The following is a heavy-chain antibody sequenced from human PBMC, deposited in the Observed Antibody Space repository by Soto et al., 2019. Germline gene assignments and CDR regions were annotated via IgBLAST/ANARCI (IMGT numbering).Heavy chain of an antibody. CDR3: ARTLGSSGYYYFDY. CDR2: IIHILGIA. J-gene: IGHJ4*02. CDR1: GGTFSSYA. V-gene: IGHV1-69*10. Sequence: ASVKVSCKASGGTFSSYAISWVRQAPGQGLEWMGGIIHILGIANYAQKFQGRVTITADKSTSTAYMELSSLRSEDTAVYYCARTLGSSGYYYFDYWGQGTLVTVSS. D-gene: IGHD3-22*01.